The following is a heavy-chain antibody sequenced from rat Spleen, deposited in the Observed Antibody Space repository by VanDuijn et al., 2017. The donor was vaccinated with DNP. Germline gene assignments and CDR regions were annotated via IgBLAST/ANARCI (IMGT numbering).Heavy chain of an antibody. V-gene: IGHV3-1*01. CDR1: GYSITSNY. Sequence: EVQLQESGPALVGPSQSLSLTCSVTGYSITSNYWGWIRKFPGNRMEWMAYISYRGNTGYNPSLKSRFTISRDNAENIVYLQMTKLGSEDTALYYCAKGPDYGGYSDYFDYWGQGVMVTVSS. CDR3: AKGPDYGGYSDYFDY. CDR2: ISYRGNT. D-gene: IGHD1-11*01. J-gene: IGHJ2*01.